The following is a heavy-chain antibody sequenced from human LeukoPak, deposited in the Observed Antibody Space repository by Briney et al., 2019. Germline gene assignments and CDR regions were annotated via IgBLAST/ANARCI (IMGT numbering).Heavy chain of an antibody. Sequence: SETLSLTCTVSGGPISSYYWSWIRQPPGKGLEYIAYIYYSGSTNYNPSLNSRVTTSVDTSKNQFSLKLSSVTAADTAVYYCASILYGANGFDYWGQGTLVTVSS. CDR3: ASILYGANGFDY. CDR2: IYYSGST. D-gene: IGHD4/OR15-4a*01. V-gene: IGHV4-59*01. CDR1: GGPISSYY. J-gene: IGHJ4*02.